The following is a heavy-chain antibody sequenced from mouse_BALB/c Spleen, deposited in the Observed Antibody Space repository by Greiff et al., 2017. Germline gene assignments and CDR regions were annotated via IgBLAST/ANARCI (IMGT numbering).Heavy chain of an antibody. CDR1: GYAFSSYW. Sequence: QVQLQQSGAELVRPGSSVKISCKASGYAFSSYWMNWVKQRPGQGLEWIGQIYPGDGDTNYNGKFKGKATLTADKSSSTAYMQLSSLTSEDSAVYFCARGDYGSSSYYFDYWGQGTTRTVSS. V-gene: IGHV1-80*01. J-gene: IGHJ2*01. CDR2: IYPGDGDT. CDR3: ARGDYGSSSYYFDY. D-gene: IGHD1-1*01.